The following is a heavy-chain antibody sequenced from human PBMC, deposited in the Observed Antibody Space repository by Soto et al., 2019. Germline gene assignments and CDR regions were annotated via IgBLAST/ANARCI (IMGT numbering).Heavy chain of an antibody. CDR2: ISGSGGST. J-gene: IGHJ4*02. CDR3: VKPSRPFGYSCGWAWNY. D-gene: IGHD6-19*01. Sequence: EVQLLESGGGLVQPGGSLRLSCAASGFTFSSYAMSWVRQAPGKGLEWVSAISGSGGSTYYADSVKGRFTISRDNSKNTLYLQMNSVGAEDTAVDYCVKPSRPFGYSCGWAWNYWGKGTLVTVSS. V-gene: IGHV3-23*01. CDR1: GFTFSSYA.